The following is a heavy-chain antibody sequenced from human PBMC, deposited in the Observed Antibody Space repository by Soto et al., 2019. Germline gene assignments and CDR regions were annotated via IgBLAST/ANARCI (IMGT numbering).Heavy chain of an antibody. CDR3: ARARYSSRWGTFDS. Sequence: QVHLEQSGAEVKKPGTSVKVSCKASGGSFSTNEIDWVRQAPGQGLDWMGRIFPNVGTADYARKFQGRLTIIADESTATVFMELRRLSSADTAVYFCARARYSSRWGTFDSWGQGTQVDVSS. J-gene: IGHJ4*02. CDR1: GGSFSTNE. CDR2: IFPNVGTA. D-gene: IGHD6-19*01. V-gene: IGHV1-69*01.